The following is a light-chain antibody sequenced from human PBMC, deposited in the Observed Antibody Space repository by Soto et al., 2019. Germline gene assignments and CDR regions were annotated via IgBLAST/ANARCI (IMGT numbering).Light chain of an antibody. Sequence: QSALTQPRSVSGSPGQSVSISCTGTSSDVGGYNYVSWYQQHPGKAPNLMIYDVTKRPSGVPDCFSGSKSGNTASLTISGLQIEDEADYYCCSYAGSYTLLFGGGTKLTVL. J-gene: IGLJ2*01. CDR2: DVT. CDR1: SSDVGGYNY. CDR3: CSYAGSYTLL. V-gene: IGLV2-11*01.